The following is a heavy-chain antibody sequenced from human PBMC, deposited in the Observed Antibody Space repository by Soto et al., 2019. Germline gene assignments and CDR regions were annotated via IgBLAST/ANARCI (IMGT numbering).Heavy chain of an antibody. CDR1: GFTFSDYY. V-gene: IGHV3-11*06. Sequence: PGGSLRLSCAASGFTFSDYYMSWIRQAPGKGLEWVSYISSSSSYTNYADSVKGRFTISRDNAKNSLYLQMNSLRAEDTAVYYWASDPIVVVTASQCFDYWGQGTLVTASS. D-gene: IGHD2-21*02. J-gene: IGHJ4*02. CDR2: ISSSSSYT. CDR3: ASDPIVVVTASQCFDY.